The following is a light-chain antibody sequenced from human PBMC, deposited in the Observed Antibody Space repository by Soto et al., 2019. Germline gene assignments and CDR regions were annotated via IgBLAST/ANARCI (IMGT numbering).Light chain of an antibody. V-gene: IGKV3-15*01. Sequence: EVVMTQSPATLSVSPGERATLSCRASETVATNLAWYQQKPGQAPRLLISGASTRAAGISDRLRGSGSGTEFTLTIRSQRSEDSAIYYCQQYFEWPPMTFGQGTKVEI. CDR3: QQYFEWPPMT. CDR1: ETVATN. J-gene: IGKJ1*01. CDR2: GAS.